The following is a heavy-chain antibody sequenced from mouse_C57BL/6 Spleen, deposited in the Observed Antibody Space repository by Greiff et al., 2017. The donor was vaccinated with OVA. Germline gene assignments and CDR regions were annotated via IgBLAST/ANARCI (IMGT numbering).Heavy chain of an antibody. CDR2: IHPNSGST. Sequence: QVQLLQPGAELVKPGASVKLSCKASGYTFTSYWMHWVKQRPGQGLEWIGMIHPNSGSTNYNEKFKSKATLTVDKSSSTAYMQLSSLTSEDSAVYYCARSGAYYSNYDAMDYWGQGTSVTVSS. V-gene: IGHV1-64*01. CDR1: GYTFTSYW. CDR3: ARSGAYYSNYDAMDY. J-gene: IGHJ4*01. D-gene: IGHD2-5*01.